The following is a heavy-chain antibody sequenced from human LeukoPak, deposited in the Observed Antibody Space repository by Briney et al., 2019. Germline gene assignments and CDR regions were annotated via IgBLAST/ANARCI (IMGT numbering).Heavy chain of an antibody. CDR2: INYSGST. CDR1: GGSISSYY. V-gene: IGHV4-59*08. D-gene: IGHD2-15*01. CDR3: ARRSTGYCSGGSCPNWFDP. J-gene: IGHJ5*02. Sequence: SETLSLTCTVSGGSISSYYWSWIRQPPGKGLEWIGYINYSGSTNYNPSLKSRVTISVDTSKNQFSLKLSSVTAADTAVYYCARRSTGYCSGGSCPNWFDPWGQGTLVTVSS.